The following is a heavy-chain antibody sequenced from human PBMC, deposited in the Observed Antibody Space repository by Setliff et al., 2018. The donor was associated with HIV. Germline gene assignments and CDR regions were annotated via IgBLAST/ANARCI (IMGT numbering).Heavy chain of an antibody. CDR2: VIPIFGST. D-gene: IGHD3-22*01. Sequence: ASVKVSCKASEGTFRKYSINWVRQAPGQGLEWMGGVIPIFGSTTFAQKFQGRVTITADESKDTVEMELSSLTSEDTAVYYCARDDHYYDMGSILSDWFFDVWDRGTLVTVSS. J-gene: IGHJ2*01. V-gene: IGHV1-69*13. CDR1: EGTFRKYS. CDR3: ARDDHYYDMGSILSDWFFDV.